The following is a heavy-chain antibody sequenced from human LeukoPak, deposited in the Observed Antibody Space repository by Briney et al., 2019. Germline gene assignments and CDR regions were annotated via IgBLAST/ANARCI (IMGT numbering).Heavy chain of an antibody. CDR2: ISYDGSNK. V-gene: IGHV3-30*18. D-gene: IGHD2-2*01. Sequence: GGSLRLSCAASGFTFSSYGMHWVRQAPDKGLEWVAVISYDGSNKYYADSVKGRFTISRDNSKNTLYLQMNSLRAEDTAVYHCAKARGAASSTWSFDHWGQGTLVIASS. CDR1: GFTFSSYG. J-gene: IGHJ4*02. CDR3: AKARGAASSTWSFDH.